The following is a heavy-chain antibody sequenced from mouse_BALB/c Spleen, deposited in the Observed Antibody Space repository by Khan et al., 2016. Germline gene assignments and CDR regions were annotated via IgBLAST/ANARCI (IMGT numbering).Heavy chain of an antibody. CDR1: GFTFSGFG. D-gene: IGHD1-1*01. CDR2: ISGSSSTI. J-gene: IGHJ2*01. Sequence: EVELVESGGGLVQPGGSRKLSCEASGFTFSGFGMHWVRQAPEKGLEWVAYISGSSSTIFYADTLKGRFTISRHNTKHTLFLQMTSLRSEDSAVYYYARNNYGSHLDYWGQGTTLTVSS. V-gene: IGHV5-17*02. CDR3: ARNNYGSHLDY.